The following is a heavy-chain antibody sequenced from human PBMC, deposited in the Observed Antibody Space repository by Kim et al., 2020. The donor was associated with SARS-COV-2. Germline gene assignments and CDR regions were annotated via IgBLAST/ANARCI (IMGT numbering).Heavy chain of an antibody. CDR2: ISGSGGST. Sequence: GGSLRLSCAASGFTFSNYAMSWVRQAPGKGLEWVSAISGSGGSTYYADSVKGRFTISRDNSKNTLYLQMNSLRAEDTAVYYCAKDSRPGLRITMIVVISWGQGTLVTVSS. CDR1: GFTFSNYA. V-gene: IGHV3-23*01. J-gene: IGHJ4*02. D-gene: IGHD3-22*01. CDR3: AKDSRPGLRITMIVVIS.